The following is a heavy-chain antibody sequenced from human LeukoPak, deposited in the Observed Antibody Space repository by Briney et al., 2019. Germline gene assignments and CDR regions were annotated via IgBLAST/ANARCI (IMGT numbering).Heavy chain of an antibody. CDR2: ISAYNGNT. Sequence: ASVKVCCKVSGYTVSELSMHWVRQAPGQGLEWMGWISAYNGNTNYAQKLQGRVTMTTDTSTSTAYMELRSLRSDDTAVYYCARVDEDGFDYWGQGTLVTVSS. V-gene: IGHV1-18*01. J-gene: IGHJ4*02. CDR1: GYTVSELS. CDR3: ARVDEDGFDY.